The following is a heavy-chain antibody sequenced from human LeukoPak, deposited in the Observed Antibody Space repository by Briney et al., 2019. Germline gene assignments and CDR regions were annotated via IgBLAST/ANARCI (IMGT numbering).Heavy chain of an antibody. CDR3: ARTLRY. D-gene: IGHD4-17*01. J-gene: IGHJ4*02. CDR2: IYSGGYT. V-gene: IGHV3-53*03. Sequence: GSLRLSCAASGFTVSSNYMSWVRQAPGKGLEWVSMIYSGGYTYYADSVKGRFTISRDNAKNSLYLQMNSLRAEDTAVYYCARTLRYWGQGTLVTVSS. CDR1: GFTVSSNY.